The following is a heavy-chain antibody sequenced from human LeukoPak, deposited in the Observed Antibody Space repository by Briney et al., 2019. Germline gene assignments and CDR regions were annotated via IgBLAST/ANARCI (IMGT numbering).Heavy chain of an antibody. CDR2: IKQDGSEK. CDR1: GFTLTNYW. Sequence: GGSLRLSCTASGFTLTNYWMSWVRQAPGKGLEWVGNIKQDGSEKYYVDSVKGRFTISRDNAKNSLYLQMNSLRAEDTAVYYCTRPRGSWFAFDIWGQGTMVTVSS. CDR3: TRPRGSWFAFDI. J-gene: IGHJ3*02. D-gene: IGHD6-13*01. V-gene: IGHV3-7*01.